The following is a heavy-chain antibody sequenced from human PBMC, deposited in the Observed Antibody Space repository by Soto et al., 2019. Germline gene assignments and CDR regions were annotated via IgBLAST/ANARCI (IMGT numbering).Heavy chain of an antibody. J-gene: IGHJ6*03. CDR2: INHSGST. V-gene: IGHV4-34*01. D-gene: IGHD3-16*02. Sequence: PSETMSLTCAVYGGSFSGYYLSWIRQPPGKGLEWIGEINHSGSTNYNPSLKSRVTISVDTSKNQFSLKLSSVTAADTAVYYCARGREYDYIWGSYRFPYYYYMDVWGKGTTVTVS. CDR1: GGSFSGYY. CDR3: ARGREYDYIWGSYRFPYYYYMDV.